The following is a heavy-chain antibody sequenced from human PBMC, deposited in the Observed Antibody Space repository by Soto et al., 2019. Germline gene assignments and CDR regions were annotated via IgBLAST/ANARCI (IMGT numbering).Heavy chain of an antibody. V-gene: IGHV1-18*01. CDR2: ISAYNGNT. CDR3: ARDMPLIVGATNDY. CDR1: GYTFTSYG. D-gene: IGHD1-26*01. Sequence: ASVKVSCKASGYTFTSYGISWVRQAPGPGLEWMGWISAYNGNTNYAQKLQGRVTMTTDTSTSTAYMELRSLRSDDTAVYYCARDMPLIVGATNDYWGQGTLVTSPQ. J-gene: IGHJ4*02.